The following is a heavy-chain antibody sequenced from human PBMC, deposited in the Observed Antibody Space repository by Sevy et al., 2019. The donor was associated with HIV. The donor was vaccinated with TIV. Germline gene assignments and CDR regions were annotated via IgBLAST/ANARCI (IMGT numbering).Heavy chain of an antibody. CDR2: MRANTDGGTI. CDR1: GLIFTKAW. Sequence: GGSLRLSCEASGLIFTKAWMSWVRQAPGKGLEWVGRMRANTDGGTIDYAAPVKGRLTISRDVSKSTLYLQMSSLKTEDTAVYYCTTAGFSGYNLGWGFWGQGTLVTVSS. V-gene: IGHV3-15*01. D-gene: IGHD5-12*01. CDR3: TTAGFSGYNLGWGF. J-gene: IGHJ4*02.